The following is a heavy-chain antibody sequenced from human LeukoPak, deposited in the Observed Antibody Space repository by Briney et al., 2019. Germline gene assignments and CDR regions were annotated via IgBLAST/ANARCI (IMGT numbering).Heavy chain of an antibody. J-gene: IGHJ3*02. CDR1: GVSISSYH. V-gene: IGHV4-59*08. Sequence: SETLSLTCTVSGVSISSYHWSWIRQPPGKGLEWIGYIYYSGSTNYNPSLKSRVTISVDTSKNQFSLKLSSVTAADTAVYYCASQSGYYSAFDIWGQGTMVTVSS. CDR3: ASQSGYYSAFDI. CDR2: IYYSGST. D-gene: IGHD3-22*01.